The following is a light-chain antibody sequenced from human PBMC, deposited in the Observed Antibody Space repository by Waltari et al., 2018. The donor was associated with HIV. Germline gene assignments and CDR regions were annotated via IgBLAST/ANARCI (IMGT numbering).Light chain of an antibody. J-gene: IGKJ2*01. Sequence: EVVMTQSPPTLSVSPGQRVTLSCRASQSISAKVAWYQQRPGQAPRLLIYEAATRPTVIPARFSGSGSGTEFTLTISNLQSEDFATYFCQQYDSGPRGITFGQGTMLEIK. CDR1: QSISAK. CDR2: EAA. CDR3: QQYDSGPRGIT. V-gene: IGKV3-15*01.